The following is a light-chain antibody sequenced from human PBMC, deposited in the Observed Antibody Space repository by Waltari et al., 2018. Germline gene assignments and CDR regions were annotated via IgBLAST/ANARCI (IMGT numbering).Light chain of an antibody. J-gene: IGLJ2*01. CDR1: RSHIGGYNS. Sequence: QSALTQPASVSGPPGQSITISCTGTRSHIGGYNSVSWYQQYPDKAPKLIIYEVGVRPSGISTRFSGSKSGNTASLTISGLQAADEAHYYCSSFTRSNIVIFGGGTRLTVL. V-gene: IGLV2-14*01. CDR3: SSFTRSNIVI. CDR2: EVG.